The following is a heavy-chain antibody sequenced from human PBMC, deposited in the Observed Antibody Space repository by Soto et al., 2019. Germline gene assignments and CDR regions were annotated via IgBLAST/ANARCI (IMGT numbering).Heavy chain of an antibody. Sequence: SETLSLTCAVYGGSFSCYYWSWIRQPPGKGLEWIGEINHSGSTNYNPSLKSRVTISVDTSKNQFSLKLSSVTAADTAVYYCARQRWLQFLDYWGQGTLVTVSS. V-gene: IGHV4-34*01. D-gene: IGHD5-12*01. J-gene: IGHJ4*02. CDR2: INHSGST. CDR3: ARQRWLQFLDY. CDR1: GGSFSCYY.